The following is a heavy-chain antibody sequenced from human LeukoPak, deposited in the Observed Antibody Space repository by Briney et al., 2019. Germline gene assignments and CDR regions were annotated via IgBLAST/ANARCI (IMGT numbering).Heavy chain of an antibody. CDR1: GGSISSYY. CDR2: IYYSGST. Sequence: PSETLSLTCTVSGGSISSYYWSWIRQPPGKGLEWIGYIYYSGSTNYNPSLKSRVTIPVDTSKNQFSLKLSSVTAADTAVYYCAREGRYYDSSGYYLGFDYWGQGTLVTVSS. V-gene: IGHV4-59*12. CDR3: AREGRYYDSSGYYLGFDY. J-gene: IGHJ4*02. D-gene: IGHD3-22*01.